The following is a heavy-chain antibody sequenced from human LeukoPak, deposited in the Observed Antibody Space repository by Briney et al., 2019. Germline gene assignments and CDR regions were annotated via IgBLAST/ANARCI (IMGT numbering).Heavy chain of an antibody. Sequence: SETLSLTCTVSGGSISSSSYYWGWIRQPPGKGLEWIGCIYYSGSTYYNPSLKSRVNISVDTSKNQFSLKLSSVTAADTAVYYCAAGKGFGVVIIDYWGQGTLVTVSS. CDR2: IYYSGST. V-gene: IGHV4-39*07. CDR3: AAGKGFGVVIIDY. CDR1: GGSISSSSYY. D-gene: IGHD3-3*01. J-gene: IGHJ4*02.